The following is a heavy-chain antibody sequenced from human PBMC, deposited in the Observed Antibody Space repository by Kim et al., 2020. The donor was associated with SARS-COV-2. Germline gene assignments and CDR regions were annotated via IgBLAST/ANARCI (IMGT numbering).Heavy chain of an antibody. D-gene: IGHD3-16*02. CDR3: ARSPLYDYVWGSYRYELDY. J-gene: IGHJ4*02. V-gene: IGHV3-33*05. CDR1: GFTFSSYG. Sequence: GGSLRLSCAASGFTFSSYGMHWVRQAPGKGLEWVAVISYDGSNKYYADSVKGRFTISRDNSKNTLYLQMNSLRAEDTAVYYCARSPLYDYVWGSYRYELDYWGQGTLVTVSS. CDR2: ISYDGSNK.